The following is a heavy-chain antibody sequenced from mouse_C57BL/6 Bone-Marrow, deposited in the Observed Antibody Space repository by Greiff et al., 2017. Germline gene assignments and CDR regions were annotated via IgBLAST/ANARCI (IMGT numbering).Heavy chain of an antibody. CDR3: ARRLRAMDY. V-gene: IGHV1-54*01. Sequence: QVQLKQSGAELVRPGTSVKVSCKASGYAFTNYLIEWVKQRPGQGLEWIGVINPGSGGTNYNEKFKGKATLTADKSSSTAYMQLSSLTSEDSAVYFCARRLRAMDYWGQGTSVTVSS. CDR2: INPGSGGT. CDR1: GYAFTNYL. J-gene: IGHJ4*01. D-gene: IGHD2-4*01.